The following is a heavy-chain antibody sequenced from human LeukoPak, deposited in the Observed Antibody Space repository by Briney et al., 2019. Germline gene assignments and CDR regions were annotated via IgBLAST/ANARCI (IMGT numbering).Heavy chain of an antibody. CDR1: GFTFDDYA. J-gene: IGHJ4*02. Sequence: GGSLRLSCAASGFTFDDYAMHWVRQAPGKGLEWVSGISWNSGSIGYADSVKGRFTISRDNAKNSLSLQMNSLRAEDTAFYYCVKDIGGDVIPRRFDYWGQGTLVTVSS. D-gene: IGHD3-10*01. V-gene: IGHV3-9*01. CDR2: ISWNSGSI. CDR3: VKDIGGDVIPRRFDY.